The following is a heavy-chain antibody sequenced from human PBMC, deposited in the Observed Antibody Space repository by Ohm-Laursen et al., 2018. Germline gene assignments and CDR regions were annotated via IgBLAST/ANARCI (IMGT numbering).Heavy chain of an antibody. CDR1: GESFSGYY. D-gene: IGHD3-22*01. V-gene: IGHV4-34*01. Sequence: SDTLSLTCAVYGESFSGYYWSWIRQPPGKGLEWIGEINHSGSTNYNPSLKSRVTISVDTSKNQFSLNLSSVTAADTAVYYCARGRYDRSGYFDYWGQGTLVTVSS. CDR2: INHSGST. J-gene: IGHJ4*02. CDR3: ARGRYDRSGYFDY.